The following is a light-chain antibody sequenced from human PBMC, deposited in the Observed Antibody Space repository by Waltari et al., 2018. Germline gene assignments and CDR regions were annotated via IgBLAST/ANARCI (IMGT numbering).Light chain of an antibody. J-gene: IGLJ2*01. Sequence: SALTQPASVSASPGQSIPISCTGSSSDVGSYDLFAWYQQHPGKAPPLLIYEVDKRPSGVSYRFSGSKSGNAASLTISGLQAEDEAHYFCSSYTYGGPWVFGGGTLLTVL. CDR3: SSYTYGGPWV. CDR2: EVD. CDR1: SSDVGSYDL. V-gene: IGLV2-23*02.